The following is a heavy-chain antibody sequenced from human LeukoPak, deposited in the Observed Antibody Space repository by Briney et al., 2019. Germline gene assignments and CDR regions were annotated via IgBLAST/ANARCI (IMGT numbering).Heavy chain of an antibody. V-gene: IGHV3-9*01. CDR3: ARDHVTTGGAFDI. CDR1: GFIFDDYA. D-gene: IGHD4-17*01. Sequence: GGSLRLSCETSGFIFDDYALHWVRQAPGQGLEWVAGASWNSGSIVYADSVKGRFTISRDNVKNSLYLQMNSLRAEDTALYYCARDHVTTGGAFDIWGQGTMVTVSS. CDR2: ASWNSGSI. J-gene: IGHJ3*02.